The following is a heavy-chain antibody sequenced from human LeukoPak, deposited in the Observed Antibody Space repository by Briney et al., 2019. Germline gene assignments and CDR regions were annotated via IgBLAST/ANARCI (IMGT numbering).Heavy chain of an antibody. Sequence: GGSLGLSCAASGFTFSNYGMHWVRQAPGKGLEWVGFIRYDGRNKYYADFVKGRFTISRDNSKNTLYLQMNSLRAEDTAVYYCARRAGAYSHPYDYWGQGTLVTVSS. V-gene: IGHV3-30*02. D-gene: IGHD4/OR15-4a*01. CDR1: GFTFSNYG. J-gene: IGHJ4*02. CDR2: IRYDGRNK. CDR3: ARRAGAYSHPYDY.